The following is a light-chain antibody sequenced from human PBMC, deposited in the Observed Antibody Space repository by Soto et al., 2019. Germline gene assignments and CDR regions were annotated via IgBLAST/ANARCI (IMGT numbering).Light chain of an antibody. CDR3: CSFTSSSL. CDR1: ATDIGGYNY. J-gene: IGLJ1*01. V-gene: IGLV2-14*03. Sequence: HSALTQPASVSWSPGQSITISCAGTATDIGGYNYVSWYQHHPGRAPKLIIYGVTNRPSGVSNRFSGSKSGNTASLTISGLQAEDEADYYCCSFTSSSLFGTGTKVTVL. CDR2: GVT.